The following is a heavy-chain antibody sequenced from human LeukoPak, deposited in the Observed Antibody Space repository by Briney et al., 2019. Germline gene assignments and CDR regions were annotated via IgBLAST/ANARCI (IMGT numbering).Heavy chain of an antibody. CDR3: ARVRAGSSWYWFDP. J-gene: IGHJ5*02. CDR1: GYTFTGYY. Sequence: ASVKVFCKASGYTFTGYYKHWVRQAPGQGLEWMGWINPNSGGTNYAQKFQGRVTMTRDTSISTAYMELSRLRSDDTAVYYCARVRAGSSWYWFDPWGQGTLVTVSS. V-gene: IGHV1-2*02. CDR2: INPNSGGT. D-gene: IGHD6-13*01.